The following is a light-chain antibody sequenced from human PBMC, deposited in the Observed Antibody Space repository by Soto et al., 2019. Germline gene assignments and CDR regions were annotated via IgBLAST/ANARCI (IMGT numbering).Light chain of an antibody. CDR1: SSDVGAYHS. CDR3: SSFTDTGTVM. CDR2: DVS. J-gene: IGLJ3*02. V-gene: IGLV2-14*03. Sequence: QSALTQPASVSGSPGQSFTIPCTGGSSDVGAYHSVSWYQQHPGKAPKLIIFDVSNRPSGVSNRFSGSKSGNTASLTISGLQAEDEADYYCSSFTDTGTVMFGGGTKVTVL.